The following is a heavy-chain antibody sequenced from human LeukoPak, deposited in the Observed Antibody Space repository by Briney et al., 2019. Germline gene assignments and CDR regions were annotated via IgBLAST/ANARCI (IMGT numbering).Heavy chain of an antibody. D-gene: IGHD5-18*01. J-gene: IGHJ4*02. CDR1: GYTFTSYG. CDR2: IRAYNGDT. V-gene: IGHV1-18*01. Sequence: ASVKVSCKASGYTFTSYGINWVRQAPGQGLEWMGWIRAYNGDTNYAQELQGRVTMTTGTSTSTAYMELRSLRSDDTAVYYCARGRSIQLWSTHYFDYWGQGTLVTVSS. CDR3: ARGRSIQLWSTHYFDY.